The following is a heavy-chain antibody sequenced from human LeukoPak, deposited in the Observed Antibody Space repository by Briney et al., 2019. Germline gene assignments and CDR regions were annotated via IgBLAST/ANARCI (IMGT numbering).Heavy chain of an antibody. V-gene: IGHV1-46*01. CDR3: ARVGDINYFDY. D-gene: IGHD3-10*01. Sequence: ASVKVSCKASGYTFTSHYMHWVRQAPGQGLEWMGLINPSGSSTLYAQKFQGRVTMTRDMSTTTDYMELSSLRADDMAMYYCARVGDINYFDYWGQGTLVTVSS. J-gene: IGHJ4*02. CDR2: INPSGSST. CDR1: GYTFTSHY.